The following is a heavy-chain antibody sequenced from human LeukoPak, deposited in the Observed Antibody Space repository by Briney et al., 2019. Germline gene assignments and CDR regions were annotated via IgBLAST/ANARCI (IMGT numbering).Heavy chain of an antibody. CDR1: GGSISNYY. Sequence: PSETLSLTCTVSGGSISNYYWSWIRQPPGKGLDWIGYIYYTGSTKYNPSLNSRVTISVDTSKNQFSLELRPVTAADTAVYYCTRVEVHGQSDYWGQGTLVTVSS. D-gene: IGHD1-1*01. V-gene: IGHV4-59*01. CDR2: IYYTGST. CDR3: TRVEVHGQSDY. J-gene: IGHJ4*02.